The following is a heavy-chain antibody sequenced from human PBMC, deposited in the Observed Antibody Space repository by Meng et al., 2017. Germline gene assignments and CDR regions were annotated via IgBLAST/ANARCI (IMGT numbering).Heavy chain of an antibody. CDR3: ARARLLWFGGAVWFDP. V-gene: IGHV4-4*03. J-gene: IGHJ5*02. Sequence: QVRLRRSSPGRVKPQGTLSRTWGVPGGSISSSNWWSWVRQPPGKGLEWIGEIYHSGSTNYNPSLKSRVTISVDKSKNQFSLKLSSVTAADTAVYYCARARLLWFGGAVWFDPWGQGTLVTVSS. CDR1: GGSISSSNW. CDR2: IYHSGST. D-gene: IGHD3-10*01.